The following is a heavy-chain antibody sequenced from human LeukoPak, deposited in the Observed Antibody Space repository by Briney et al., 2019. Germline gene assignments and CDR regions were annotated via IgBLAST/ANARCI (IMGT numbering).Heavy chain of an antibody. CDR1: GYSISSGYY. CDR2: IYHSGST. V-gene: IGHV4-38-2*02. CDR3: ARVRGHDHFDY. Sequence: SETLSLTCTVSGYSISSGYYWGWIRQPPGKGLEWIGSIYHSGSTYYSPSLKSRVTISVDTSKNQFSLKLSSVTAADTAVYYCARVRGHDHFDYWGQGTLVTVSS. J-gene: IGHJ4*02.